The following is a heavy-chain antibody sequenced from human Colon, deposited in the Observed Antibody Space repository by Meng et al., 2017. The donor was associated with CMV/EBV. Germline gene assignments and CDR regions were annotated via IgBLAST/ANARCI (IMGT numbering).Heavy chain of an antibody. D-gene: IGHD3-16*01. CDR1: RFSFSSFA. J-gene: IGHJ4*02. V-gene: IGHV3-23*01. Sequence: GGSLRLSCAASRFSFSSFAMHWVRQAPGKGLEWVSTLSGAGSATYYADSVKGRFTISRDNSRSTVYLQMNNVGDDDTAVYFCAKHPFATGLVVYFDFWGQGALVTVSS. CDR2: LSGAGSAT. CDR3: AKHPFATGLVVYFDF.